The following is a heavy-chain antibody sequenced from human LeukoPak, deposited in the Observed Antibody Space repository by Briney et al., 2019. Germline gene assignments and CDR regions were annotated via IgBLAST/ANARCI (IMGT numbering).Heavy chain of an antibody. Sequence: PSETLSLTCTVSGGSISSYYWSWIRQPPGKGLEWIGYIYYSGSTNYNPSLKSRVTISVDTSKNQFSLELSSVTAADTAVYYCARGGPLMGATLYYFDYWGQGTLVTVSS. V-gene: IGHV4-59*01. CDR2: IYYSGST. D-gene: IGHD1-26*01. J-gene: IGHJ4*02. CDR1: GGSISSYY. CDR3: ARGGPLMGATLYYFDY.